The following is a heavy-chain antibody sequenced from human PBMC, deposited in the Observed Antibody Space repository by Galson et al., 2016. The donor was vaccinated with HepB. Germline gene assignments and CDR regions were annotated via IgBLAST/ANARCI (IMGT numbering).Heavy chain of an antibody. V-gene: IGHV4-59*01. D-gene: IGHD3-16*01. Sequence: ETLSLTCTVSGGSISSSYWSWIRQPPGKALEWIGCMFYSGKTNYNPSLRSRVTISGDTSKNQFSLKLNFVTAADAAVYYCARGDSTGYYYYGMDVWGQGTTVIVSS. CDR1: GGSISSSY. CDR3: ARGDSTGYYYYGMDV. J-gene: IGHJ6*02. CDR2: MFYSGKT.